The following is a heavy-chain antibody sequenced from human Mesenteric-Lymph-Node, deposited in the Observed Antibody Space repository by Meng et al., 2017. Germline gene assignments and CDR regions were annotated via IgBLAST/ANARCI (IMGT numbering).Heavy chain of an antibody. CDR2: INPNSGGT. V-gene: IGHV1-2*02. D-gene: IGHD3-22*01. CDR3: ARDPPPFSGSPFYFDY. CDR1: GYTFTGYY. Sequence: ASVKVSCKASGYTFTGYYMHWVRQAPGQGLEWMGWINPNSGGTNYAQKFQGRVTMTRDTSISTAYMELSRLRSDDTAVYYCARDPPPFSGSPFYFDYWGQGTLVTV. J-gene: IGHJ4*02.